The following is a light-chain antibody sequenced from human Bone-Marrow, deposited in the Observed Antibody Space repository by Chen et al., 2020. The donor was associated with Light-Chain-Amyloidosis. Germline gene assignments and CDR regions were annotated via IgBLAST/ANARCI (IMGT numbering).Light chain of an antibody. CDR1: SANIGNNS. Sequence: QPVLTNRPAATAAPGRRITVSGSGSSANIGNNSLYWYQQLPGAAPTVLIYRNSQRPSGVPDRFSGSKSGTSGSLAISGLRSEDEGDYYCAAWDESLNGWVFGGGTKLTVL. CDR3: AAWDESLNGWV. CDR2: RNS. V-gene: IGLV1-47*02. J-gene: IGLJ3*02.